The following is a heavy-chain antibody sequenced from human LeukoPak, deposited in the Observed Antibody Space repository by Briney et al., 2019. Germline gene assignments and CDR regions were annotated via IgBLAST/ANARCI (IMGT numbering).Heavy chain of an antibody. V-gene: IGHV3-21*01. CDR1: GFTFSSYS. D-gene: IGHD3-10*02. CDR2: ISTTSTYI. J-gene: IGHJ6*04. Sequence: TTGGSLRLSCAASGFTFSSYSMAWVRQAPGKGLEWVSSISTTSTYIFYGDSVKGRFTISRDNAKNSLYLQMNSLRAEDTAVYYCAELGITMIGGVWGKGTTVTISS. CDR3: AELGITMIGGV.